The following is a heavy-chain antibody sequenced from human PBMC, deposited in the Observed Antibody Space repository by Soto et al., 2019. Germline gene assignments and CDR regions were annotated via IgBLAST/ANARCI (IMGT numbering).Heavy chain of an antibody. Sequence: GGSLRLACAASGFIVSSNYMSWVRQAPGKGLEWVSVIYRDGSTYYADSVKGRFTISRDNSKNTLYLQMSSLRAEDTAVYYCARNYFDSGGGFDYWGQGTLVTVSS. CDR2: IYRDGST. J-gene: IGHJ4*02. CDR3: ARNYFDSGGGFDY. V-gene: IGHV3-53*01. CDR1: GFIVSSNY. D-gene: IGHD3-22*01.